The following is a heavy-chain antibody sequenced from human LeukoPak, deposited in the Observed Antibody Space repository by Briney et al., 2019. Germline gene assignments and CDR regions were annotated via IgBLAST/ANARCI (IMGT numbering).Heavy chain of an antibody. J-gene: IGHJ4*02. D-gene: IGHD3-10*01. V-gene: IGHV3-23*01. CDR2: VSGSGRTT. CDR1: GFIFRSYA. Sequence: GGSLRLSCAASGFIFRSYAMSSVRQAPGKGLEWVSAVSGSGRTTYYADSVKGRFTTSRDNSRNTLFLQMDSLRAEDTAVYYCAKDMSFGDSYFDYWGQGTLVTVSS. CDR3: AKDMSFGDSYFDY.